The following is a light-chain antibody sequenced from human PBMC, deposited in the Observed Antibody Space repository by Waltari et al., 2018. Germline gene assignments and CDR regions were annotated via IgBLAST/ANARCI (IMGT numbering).Light chain of an antibody. CDR2: SAS. CDR1: HDVRSY. J-gene: IGKJ1*01. V-gene: IGKV1-39*01. Sequence: DIQMIQSPPSLSASVGDTVTITCRASHDVRSYLNWYQQKPGKAPKLLSYSASTLQNGVTSRFSCSGSGTRFTLTSTSLQPDDVAIYHCQQSFTLLTFGQGTKVEIK. CDR3: QQSFTLLT.